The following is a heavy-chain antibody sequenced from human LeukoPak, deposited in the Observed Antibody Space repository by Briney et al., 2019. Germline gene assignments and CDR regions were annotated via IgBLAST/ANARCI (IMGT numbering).Heavy chain of an antibody. CDR1: GGSISTYY. Sequence: SETLSLTCTVSGGSISTYYWSWIRQSPEKGLEWIGYIYYSGSPNYNPSLKSRVTMSLDTSKNQFSLRLSSVTAAETAVYYCAKNGGSSFFAYGAKGPLVPVPS. D-gene: IGHD1-26*01. CDR2: IYYSGSP. J-gene: IGHJ4*02. CDR3: AKNGGSSFFAY. V-gene: IGHV4-59*08.